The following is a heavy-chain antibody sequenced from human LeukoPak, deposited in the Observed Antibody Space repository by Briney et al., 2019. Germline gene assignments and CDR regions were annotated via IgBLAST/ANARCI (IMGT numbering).Heavy chain of an antibody. Sequence: GGSLRLSCEASGFTFSSYSMNWVRQAPGKGLEWVSSISSSNSYIYYADSVKGRFTISRDNAKNSLYLQMNSLRAEDTAVYYCARSGYSSSWYRSGLDYWGQGTLVTVSS. CDR2: ISSSNSYI. D-gene: IGHD6-13*01. CDR1: GFTFSSYS. J-gene: IGHJ4*02. CDR3: ARSGYSSSWYRSGLDY. V-gene: IGHV3-21*01.